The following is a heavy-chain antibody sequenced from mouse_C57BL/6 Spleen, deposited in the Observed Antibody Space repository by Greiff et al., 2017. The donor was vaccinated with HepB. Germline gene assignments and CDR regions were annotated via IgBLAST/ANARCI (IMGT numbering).Heavy chain of an antibody. CDR3: ARSGYYGSSYPRV. Sequence: VQLQQPGAELVKPGASVKLSCKASGYTFTSYWMHWVKQRPGQGLEWIGMIDTNSGSTKYNEKLKSKATLTVDKSSSTAYMQLSSLTSEDSAVYYCARSGYYGSSYPRVWGTGTTVTVSS. V-gene: IGHV1-64*01. CDR2: IDTNSGST. J-gene: IGHJ1*03. CDR1: GYTFTSYW. D-gene: IGHD1-1*01.